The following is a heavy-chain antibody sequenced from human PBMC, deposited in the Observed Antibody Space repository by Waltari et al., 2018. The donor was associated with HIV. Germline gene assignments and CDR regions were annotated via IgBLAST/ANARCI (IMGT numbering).Heavy chain of an antibody. CDR1: GYTFTGYY. D-gene: IGHD2-2*01. CDR2: INPNSGGT. Sequence: QVQLVQSGAEVKKPGASVKVSCKASGYTFTGYYMHWVRQAPGQGLEWMGWINPNSGGTNNAQKFQGRVTMTRETSISTAYMELSRLRSDDTAVYYCAWGQGAPATAFDPWGQGTLVTVSS. J-gene: IGHJ5*02. V-gene: IGHV1-2*02. CDR3: AWGQGAPATAFDP.